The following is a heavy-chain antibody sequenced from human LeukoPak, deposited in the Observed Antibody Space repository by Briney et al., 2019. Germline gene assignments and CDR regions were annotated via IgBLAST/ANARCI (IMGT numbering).Heavy chain of an antibody. CDR1: GYTFTGYY. CDR3: ARGESPGYYDSSGSYDY. CDR2: INPNSGGT. D-gene: IGHD3-22*01. J-gene: IGHJ4*02. V-gene: IGHV1-2*06. Sequence: ASVNVSCKASGYTFTGYYMHWVRQAPGQGLEWMGRINPNSGGTNYAQKFQGRVTMTRDTSISTAYMELSRLRSDDTAVYYCARGESPGYYDSSGSYDYWGQGTLVTVSS.